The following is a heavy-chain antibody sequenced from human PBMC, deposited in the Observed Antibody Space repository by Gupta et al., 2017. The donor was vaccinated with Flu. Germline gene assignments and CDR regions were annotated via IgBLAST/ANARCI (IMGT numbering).Heavy chain of an antibody. CDR2: ITASGGST. D-gene: IGHD3-3*01. CDR1: GFTFTNYA. J-gene: IGHJ4*02. Sequence: EVQLLESGGGWVQRGGSLRLSCAASGFTFTNYAMNWVRQAPGKGREWVSTITASGGSTFYADSVKGRFAVSRDNSKNTLYLQMNSLRAEDTTTYYCAKSGITLFGVITYWGQGTPVTVSS. CDR3: AKSGITLFGVITY. V-gene: IGHV3-23*01.